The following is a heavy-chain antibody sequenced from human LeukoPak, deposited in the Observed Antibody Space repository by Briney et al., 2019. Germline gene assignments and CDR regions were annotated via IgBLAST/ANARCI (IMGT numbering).Heavy chain of an antibody. CDR3: ARGRPHGNDY. J-gene: IGHJ4*02. V-gene: IGHV3-74*01. Sequence: GGSLRLSCAASGFTFSNSWLHWVRQAPGKGLVWVSRINERGSSTSYADSVKGRFTISRDNAKNTLYLQMNNLRADDTAVYYCARGRPHGNDYWGQGTLVTVSS. CDR2: INERGSST. CDR1: GFTFSNSW. D-gene: IGHD4-23*01.